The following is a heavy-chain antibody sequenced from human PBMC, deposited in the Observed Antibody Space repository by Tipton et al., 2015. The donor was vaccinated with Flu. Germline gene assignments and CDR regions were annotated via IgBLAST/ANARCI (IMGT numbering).Heavy chain of an antibody. Sequence: QVQLVQSGAEVKLPGASVKLSCKASGYTFTKHGISWVRQAPGQGLEWMGWISAYNGYTDYAQKVQGRVTMTADTSTNTAYMELRSLRSDDTAVYYCKRECTISSCHYNDQPGGCWGQGTLVTVSS. D-gene: IGHD2-15*01. V-gene: IGHV1-18*04. J-gene: IGHJ4*02. CDR3: KRECTISSCHYNDQPGGC. CDR1: GYTFTKHG. CDR2: ISAYNGYT.